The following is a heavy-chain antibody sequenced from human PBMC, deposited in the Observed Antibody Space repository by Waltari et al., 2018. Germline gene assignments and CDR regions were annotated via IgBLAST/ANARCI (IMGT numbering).Heavy chain of an antibody. V-gene: IGHV3-48*04. CDR3: ARDSSGWYLFDY. Sequence: EVQLVESGGGLVQPGGSLSLSCASSGFSFSSDSMNWVRQAQGKGLEWVSYISSSRSTIYYADAVKGRFTISRDNAKNSLYLQMNSLRAEDTTVYYCARDSSGWYLFDYWGQGTLVTVSS. J-gene: IGHJ4*02. CDR2: ISSSRSTI. CDR1: GFSFSSDS. D-gene: IGHD6-19*01.